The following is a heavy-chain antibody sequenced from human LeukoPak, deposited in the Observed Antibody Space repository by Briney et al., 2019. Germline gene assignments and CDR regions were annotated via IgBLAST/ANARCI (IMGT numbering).Heavy chain of an antibody. D-gene: IGHD3-10*01. Sequence: SETLSLTCTVSSGSISTSNYYWGWIRQPPGKGLEWIGSIYYSGSTYYNPSLKSRVTISVDTSKNQFSLKLSSVTAADTAVYYCATSRRFGELLAIDYWGQGTLVTVSS. J-gene: IGHJ4*02. CDR1: SGSISTSNYY. CDR3: ATSRRFGELLAIDY. V-gene: IGHV4-39*07. CDR2: IYYSGST.